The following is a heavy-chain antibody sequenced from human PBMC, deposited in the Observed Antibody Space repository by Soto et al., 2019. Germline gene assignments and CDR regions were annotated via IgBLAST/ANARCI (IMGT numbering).Heavy chain of an antibody. Sequence: LRLSCAASGFTFSSYAMHWVRQAPGKGLEWVAVISYDGSNKYYADSVKGRFTISRDNSKNTLYLQMNSLRAEDTAVYYCARDSLNYYDSSGYYYHPAPFDYWGQGTLVTVSS. J-gene: IGHJ4*02. CDR2: ISYDGSNK. CDR3: ARDSLNYYDSSGYYYHPAPFDY. D-gene: IGHD3-22*01. CDR1: GFTFSSYA. V-gene: IGHV3-30-3*01.